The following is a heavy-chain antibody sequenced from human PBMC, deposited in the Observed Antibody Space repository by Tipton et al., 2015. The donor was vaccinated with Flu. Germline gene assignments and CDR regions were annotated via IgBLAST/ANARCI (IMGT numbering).Heavy chain of an antibody. CDR2: IYHSGST. Sequence: TLSLTCTVSGGSISSSSYYWGWIRQPPGKGLEWIGSIYHSGSTYYNPSLKSRVTISVDTSKNQFSLKLSSVTAADTAVYYCARVQPVTMVRGVNIPLDGMDVWGQGTTVTVSS. CDR1: GGSISSSSYY. V-gene: IGHV4-39*07. D-gene: IGHD3-10*01. J-gene: IGHJ6*02. CDR3: ARVQPVTMVRGVNIPLDGMDV.